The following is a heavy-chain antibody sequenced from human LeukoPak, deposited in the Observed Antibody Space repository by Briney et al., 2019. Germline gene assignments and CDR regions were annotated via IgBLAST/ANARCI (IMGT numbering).Heavy chain of an antibody. J-gene: IGHJ4*02. D-gene: IGHD2-8*01. V-gene: IGHV3-53*01. CDR3: AKGHCTNGICWLD. CDR2: IYSAGST. Sequence: GGSLRLSCAASGFTVSSTYMSWVRQAPGKGLEWVSIIYSAGSTYYADSVKGRFTISRDNSKNTLYLQMNSLRAEDTAVYYCAKGHCTNGICWLDWGQGTLVSVSS. CDR1: GFTVSSTY.